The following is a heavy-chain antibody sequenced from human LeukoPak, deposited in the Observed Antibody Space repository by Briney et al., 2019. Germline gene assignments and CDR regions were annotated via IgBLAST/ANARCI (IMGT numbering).Heavy chain of an antibody. CDR3: ARQAYYYGSGSWLF. V-gene: IGHV1-8*02. J-gene: IGHJ4*02. D-gene: IGHD3-10*01. CDR2: MNPNSGNT. Sequence: GASVKVSCKASGYTFTSYDINWVRQATGQGLEWMGWMNPNSGNTGYAQKFQGRVTMTRDTSISTAYMELSRLRSDDTAVYYCARQAYYYGSGSWLFWGQGTLVTVSS. CDR1: GYTFTSYD.